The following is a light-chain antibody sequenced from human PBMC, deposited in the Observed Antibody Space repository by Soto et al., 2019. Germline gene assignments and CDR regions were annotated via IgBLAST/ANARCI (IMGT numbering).Light chain of an antibody. CDR2: DAS. CDR1: QSFSSND. J-gene: IGKJ1*01. CDR3: QQYGISRT. V-gene: IGKV3-20*01. Sequence: EIVLTQSPGTLSLSPGERATLSCRASQSFSSNDLAWYQQKPGQAPRLLIYDASSRATGIPDRFSGSGSGTDFTLTISRLEPEDFAVYYCQQYGISRTFGQGTRVEIK.